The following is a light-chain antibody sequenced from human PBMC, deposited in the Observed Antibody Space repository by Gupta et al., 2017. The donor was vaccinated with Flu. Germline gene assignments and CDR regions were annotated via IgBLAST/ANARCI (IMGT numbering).Light chain of an antibody. J-gene: IGLJ2*01. CDR3: SDWDASLTVYVV. CDR1: TSNIGRKT. Sequence: QSVLTQPPSVSGTLGQTVTISCSGSTSNIGRKTVNWYKQFPGEAQQLLIVLVYQRPSGVPDRCSGCTACNSEYPTTRALQYEYESVEDESDWDASLTVYVVFGGGTNLTVL. V-gene: IGLV1-44*01. CDR2: LVY.